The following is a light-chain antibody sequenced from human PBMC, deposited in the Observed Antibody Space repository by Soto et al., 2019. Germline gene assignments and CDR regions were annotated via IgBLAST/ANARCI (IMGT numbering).Light chain of an antibody. CDR3: QQYGSSSIT. Sequence: EIVLTQSPGILSLSPGERASLSCTASQKISSTVLAWYQQKPGQAPRLLIYGASSRTTGIPDRFSDSGSGTDFTLTISRLEPEDFAVYYCQQYGSSSITFGQGTRLEI. J-gene: IGKJ5*01. CDR1: QKISSTV. V-gene: IGKV3-20*01. CDR2: GAS.